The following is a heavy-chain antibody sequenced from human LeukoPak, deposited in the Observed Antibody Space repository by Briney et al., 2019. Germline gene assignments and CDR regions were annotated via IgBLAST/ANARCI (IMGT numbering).Heavy chain of an antibody. V-gene: IGHV3-7*03. CDR3: AKVAWRWAMATGGFDY. CDR2: IKQDRSEK. D-gene: IGHD5-18*01. CDR1: GFTFSNYW. Sequence: GGSLRLSCAASGFTFSNYWMSWVRQAPGKGLEWVANIKQDRSEKYYVDSVKGRFTISRDNSKNTLYLQMNSLRAEDTAVYYCAKVAWRWAMATGGFDYWGQGTLVTVSS. J-gene: IGHJ4*02.